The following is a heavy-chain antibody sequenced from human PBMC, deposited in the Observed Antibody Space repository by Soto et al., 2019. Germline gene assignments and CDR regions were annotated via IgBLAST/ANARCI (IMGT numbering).Heavy chain of an antibody. Sequence: ASLKVACKAAGYTFTSDGISWVRQAPGQGLEWMGWISAYNGNTNYAQKLQGRVTMTTDTSTSTAYMELRSLTSDETAVYYCARSLTTSGGNSVVDYYYYGMDVWGHRTTVTVSS. D-gene: IGHD2-21*02. V-gene: IGHV1-18*04. CDR3: ARSLTTSGGNSVVDYYYYGMDV. J-gene: IGHJ6*02. CDR2: ISAYNGNT. CDR1: GYTFTSDG.